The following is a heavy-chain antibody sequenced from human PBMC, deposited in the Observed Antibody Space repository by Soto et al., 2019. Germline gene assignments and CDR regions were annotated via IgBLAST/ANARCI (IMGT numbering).Heavy chain of an antibody. V-gene: IGHV3-30*18. D-gene: IGHD6-19*01. CDR2: ISYDGSNK. J-gene: IGHJ6*02. CDR1: GFTFSSYG. Sequence: QVQLVESGGGVVQPGRSLRLSCAASGFTFSSYGMHWVRQAPGKGLEWVAIISYDGSNKYYADSVKGRFTISRDTSKNTLYLQMNSLRAEDTAVYYCAKDISGSGWFNYYAMDVWGQGTTVTVSS. CDR3: AKDISGSGWFNYYAMDV.